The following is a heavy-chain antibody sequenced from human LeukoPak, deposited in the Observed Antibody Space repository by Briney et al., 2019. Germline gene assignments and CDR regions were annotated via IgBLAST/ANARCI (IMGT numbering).Heavy chain of an antibody. CDR3: AKRIRVNWFDP. V-gene: IGHV3-23*01. Sequence: GGSPRLSCAASGFTFSSYGMSWVRQAPGKGLEWVSAISGSGGSTYYADSVKGRFTISRDNSKNTLYLQMNSLRAEDTAVYYCAKRIRVNWFDPWGQGTLVTVSS. J-gene: IGHJ5*02. CDR1: GFTFSSYG. CDR2: ISGSGGST.